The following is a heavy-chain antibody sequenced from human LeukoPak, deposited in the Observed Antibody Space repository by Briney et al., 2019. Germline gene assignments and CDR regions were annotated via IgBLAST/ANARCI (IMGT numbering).Heavy chain of an antibody. CDR1: GGSFSGYY. V-gene: IGHV4-34*01. D-gene: IGHD3-3*01. J-gene: IGHJ4*02. Sequence: SETLSLTCAVYGGSFSGYYWSWIRQPPGKGLEWIGEINHSGSTNHNPSLKSRVTISVDTSKNQFSLKLSSVTAADTAVYYCARGRARTIFGVVTYQYYFDYWGQGTLVTVSS. CDR2: INHSGST. CDR3: ARGRARTIFGVVTYQYYFDY.